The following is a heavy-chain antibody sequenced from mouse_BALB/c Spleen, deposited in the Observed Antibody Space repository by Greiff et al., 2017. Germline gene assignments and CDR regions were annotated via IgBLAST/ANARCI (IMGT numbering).Heavy chain of an antibody. Sequence: QVQLKESGPSLVQPSQSLSITCTVSGFSLTSYGVHRVRQSPGKGLEWLGVIWRGGSTDYNAAFMSRLSITKDNSKSQVFFKMNSLQADDTAIYYCAKGDYYGSYWYFDVWGAGTTVTVSS. CDR1: GFSLTSYG. CDR2: IWRGGST. V-gene: IGHV2-5-1*01. J-gene: IGHJ1*01. CDR3: AKGDYYGSYWYFDV. D-gene: IGHD1-1*01.